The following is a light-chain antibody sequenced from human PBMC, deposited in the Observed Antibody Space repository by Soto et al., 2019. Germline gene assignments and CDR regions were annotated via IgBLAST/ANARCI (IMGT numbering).Light chain of an antibody. CDR3: QQYDYWYT. CDR1: QSVSTN. J-gene: IGKJ2*01. CDR2: GAS. V-gene: IGKV3-15*01. Sequence: XLSVSPGERATLSCRASQSVSTNLGWYQQRPGQAPRLLIYGASTRATGIPARFSGSGSGTEFTLTISSLQSEDFALYYCQQYDYWYTFGQGTKLEIK.